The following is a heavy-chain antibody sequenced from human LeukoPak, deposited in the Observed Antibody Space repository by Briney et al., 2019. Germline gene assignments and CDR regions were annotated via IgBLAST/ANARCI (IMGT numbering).Heavy chain of an antibody. Sequence: GGSLRLSCLASGYTFSSYSINWVRQAPGKGLEWVSSISVRSNYIYYADSVRGRFRISRDDARDTLYLQMNSLRAEDTAVYYCVRLRRNSDTSGFYYYYDFWGQGTLVTVSS. V-gene: IGHV3-21*01. CDR1: GYTFSSYS. J-gene: IGHJ4*02. CDR2: ISVRSNYI. D-gene: IGHD3-22*01. CDR3: VRLRRNSDTSGFYYYYDF.